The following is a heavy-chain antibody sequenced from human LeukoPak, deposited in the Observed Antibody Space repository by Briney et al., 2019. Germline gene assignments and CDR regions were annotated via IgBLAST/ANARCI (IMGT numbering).Heavy chain of an antibody. J-gene: IGHJ2*01. Sequence: SETLSLTCTVSGGSISSYYWSWIRQPAGTGLEWIGRIYTSGSTNYNPSLKSRVTISVDKSKNQFSLKLSSVTAADTAVYYCARSTYCSSTSCFEGWYFDLWGRGTLVTVSS. CDR2: IYTSGST. CDR1: GGSISSYY. CDR3: ARSTYCSSTSCFEGWYFDL. V-gene: IGHV4-4*07. D-gene: IGHD2-2*01.